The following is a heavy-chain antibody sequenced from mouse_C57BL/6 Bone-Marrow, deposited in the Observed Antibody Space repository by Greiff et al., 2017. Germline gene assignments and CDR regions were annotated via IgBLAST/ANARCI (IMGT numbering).Heavy chain of an antibody. CDR1: GYTFTSYW. Sequence: QVQLKQPGAELVKPGASVKLSCKASGYTFTSYWMHWVKQRPGQGLEWIGMIHPNSGSTNYNEKFKSKATLTVDKSSSTAYMQLSSLTSEDSAVYYCARRFDGYYGYWGQGTTLTVSS. J-gene: IGHJ2*01. CDR3: ARRFDGYYGY. D-gene: IGHD2-3*01. V-gene: IGHV1-64*01. CDR2: IHPNSGST.